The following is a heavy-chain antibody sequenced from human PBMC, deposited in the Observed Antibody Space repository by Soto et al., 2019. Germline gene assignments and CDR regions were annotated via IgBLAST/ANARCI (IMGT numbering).Heavy chain of an antibody. V-gene: IGHV1-18*01. J-gene: IGHJ4*02. D-gene: IGHD5-18*01. CDR1: GYTFTSYG. CDR3: ARDTAMALPDA. CDR2: ISAHNGNT. Sequence: QVQLVQSGAEVKRPGASVKVSCKASGYTFTSYGISWVRQAPGQALEWMGWISAHNGNTKYAQKLQGRVTMTTDTSTSTAYMEVRSLRSDDTAVYYCARDTAMALPDAWGQGTLVTVSS.